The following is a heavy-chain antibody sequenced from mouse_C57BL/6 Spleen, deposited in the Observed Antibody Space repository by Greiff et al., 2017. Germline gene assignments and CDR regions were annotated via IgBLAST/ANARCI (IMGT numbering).Heavy chain of an antibody. D-gene: IGHD2-3*01. CDR1: GYTFTSYW. CDR2: INPSSGYT. CDR3: ARSSDGYHPFDY. Sequence: QVQLKESGAELAKPGASVKLSCKASGYTFTSYWMHWVKQRPGQGLEWIGYINPSSGYTKYNQKFKAKATLTADKSSSTAYMQLSSLTYEDSAVYYCARSSDGYHPFDYWGQGTTLTVSS. V-gene: IGHV1-7*01. J-gene: IGHJ2*01.